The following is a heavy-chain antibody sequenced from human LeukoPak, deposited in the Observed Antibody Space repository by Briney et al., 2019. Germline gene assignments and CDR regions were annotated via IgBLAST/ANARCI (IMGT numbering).Heavy chain of an antibody. CDR2: ISSSSSTI. J-gene: IGHJ1*01. CDR3: ARDVYSGSLHH. V-gene: IGHV3-48*02. Sequence: GGSLRLSRAASGFIFSSYSMNWVRQAPGKGLEWVSYISSSSSTIYYADSMKGRVTISRDNAKNSLYLQMSSLRDEDTAVYYCARDVYSGSLHHWGQGTLVTVSS. CDR1: GFIFSSYS. D-gene: IGHD1-26*01.